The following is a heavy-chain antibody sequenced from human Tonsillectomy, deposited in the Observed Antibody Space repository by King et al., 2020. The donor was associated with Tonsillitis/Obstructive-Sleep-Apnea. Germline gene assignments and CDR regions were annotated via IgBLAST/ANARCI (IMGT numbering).Heavy chain of an antibody. CDR2: IYYSGST. Sequence: QLQESGPGLVKPSETLSLTCTVSGGSISSSNYYWGWIRQPPGQGLEWIGNIYYSGSTYYNPSLRSRVTISVDTSKNQFSLKLSSVTAADTAVFYCARQKWEQLHYYYMDVWGKGTTVTVSS. J-gene: IGHJ6*03. V-gene: IGHV4-39*01. CDR3: ARQKWEQLHYYYMDV. CDR1: GGSISSSNYY. D-gene: IGHD1-26*01.